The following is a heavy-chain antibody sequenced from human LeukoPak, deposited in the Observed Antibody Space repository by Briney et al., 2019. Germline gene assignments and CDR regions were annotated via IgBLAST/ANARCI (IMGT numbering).Heavy chain of an antibody. Sequence: SQTLSFTCTVSGGSISSGSYYWSWIRQPAGKGLEWIGRIYTSGSTNYNPSLKSRVTISVDTSKNQFSLKLSSVTAADTAVYYCGGGPHGYWGQGTLVTVSS. CDR2: IYTSGST. J-gene: IGHJ4*02. CDR1: GGSISSGSYY. V-gene: IGHV4-61*02. CDR3: GGGPHGY.